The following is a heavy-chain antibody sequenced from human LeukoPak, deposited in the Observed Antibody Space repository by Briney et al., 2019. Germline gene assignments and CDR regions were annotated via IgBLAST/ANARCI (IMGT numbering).Heavy chain of an antibody. V-gene: IGHV1-24*01. D-gene: IGHD2-21*02. Sequence: ASVKVSCKVSGYTLTELSMHWVRQAPGKGLEWMGGFDPEDGETIYAQKFQGRVTMTEDTSTDTAYMELSSLRSEDTAVYYCATSVPLAYCGGDCYSFDYWGQGTLVTVSS. CDR2: FDPEDGET. J-gene: IGHJ4*02. CDR1: GYTLTELS. CDR3: ATSVPLAYCGGDCYSFDY.